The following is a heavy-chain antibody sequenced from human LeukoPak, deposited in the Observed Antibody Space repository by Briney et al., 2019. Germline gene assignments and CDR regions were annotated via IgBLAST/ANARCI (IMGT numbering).Heavy chain of an antibody. CDR3: ARHSRVLTTAIPFDY. CDR2: IFYTGNI. J-gene: IGHJ4*02. D-gene: IGHD2-21*02. CDR1: GDSIDGSNYY. Sequence: PSETLSLTCTVSGDSIDGSNYYWAWVRQPPGKGLEWIGSIFYTGNIYYKSSLKSRVTIFVDTSRNQFFLNLNSVTAADTAVYYCARHSRVLTTAIPFDYWGQGTLVTVSS. V-gene: IGHV4-39*01.